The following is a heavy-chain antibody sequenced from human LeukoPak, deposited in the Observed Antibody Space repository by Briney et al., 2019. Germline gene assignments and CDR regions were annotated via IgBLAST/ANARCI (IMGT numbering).Heavy chain of an antibody. Sequence: GGSLRLSCAASGFTLSNAYMNWVRQAPGKGLEWVGRIKPKTDGETTEYAAPVKGRFSISRDDSKNMLYLQMNSLKTEDTAVYYCITPLPYSAQGGQGTLVTVSS. CDR3: ITPLPYSAQ. V-gene: IGHV3-15*07. CDR2: IKPKTDGETT. CDR1: GFTLSNAY. D-gene: IGHD2-21*01. J-gene: IGHJ4*02.